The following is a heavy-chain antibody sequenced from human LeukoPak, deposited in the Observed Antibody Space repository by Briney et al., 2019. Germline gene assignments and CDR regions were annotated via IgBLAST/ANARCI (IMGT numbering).Heavy chain of an antibody. J-gene: IGHJ4*02. V-gene: IGHV4-61*02. CDR2: IYTSGST. CDR1: GGSISSGSYY. D-gene: IGHD3-3*01. Sequence: SEALSLTCTVSGGSISSGSYYWSWIRQPAGKGLEWIGRIYTSGSTNYNPSLKSRVTISVDTSKNQFSLKLSSVTAADTAVYYCARVATFGVVEYYFHYWGQGTLVTVSS. CDR3: ARVATFGVVEYYFHY.